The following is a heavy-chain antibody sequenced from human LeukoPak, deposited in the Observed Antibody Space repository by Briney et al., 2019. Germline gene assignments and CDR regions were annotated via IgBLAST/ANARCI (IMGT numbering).Heavy chain of an antibody. D-gene: IGHD3-10*01. CDR3: ASILGSGSHNDY. CDR2: ISCSGGST. V-gene: IGHV3-23*01. CDR1: GFTFSSYA. Sequence: GGSLRLSCAASGFTFSSYAMSWVRQAPGKGLEWVSTISCSGGSTYYADSVKGRFTISRDNSKNTLFLQLNSLRAEDTAVYYCASILGSGSHNDYWGQGPLVTVSS. J-gene: IGHJ4*02.